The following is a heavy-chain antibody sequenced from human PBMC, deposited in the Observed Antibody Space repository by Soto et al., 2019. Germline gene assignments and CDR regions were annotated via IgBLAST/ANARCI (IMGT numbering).Heavy chain of an antibody. CDR2: ISAYNGNT. Sequence: GASVKVSCKASGYTFTSYGISWVRQAPGQGPEWMGWISAYNGNTNYAQKLQGRVTMTTDTSTSTAYMELRSLRSDDTAVYYCARDLFDSGSYPDNWFDPWGQGTLVTVSS. CDR1: GYTFTSYG. J-gene: IGHJ5*02. D-gene: IGHD1-26*01. CDR3: ARDLFDSGSYPDNWFDP. V-gene: IGHV1-18*04.